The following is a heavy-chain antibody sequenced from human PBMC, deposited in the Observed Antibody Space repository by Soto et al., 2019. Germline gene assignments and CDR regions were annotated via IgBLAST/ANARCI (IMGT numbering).Heavy chain of an antibody. CDR1: GFTFSSYA. Sequence: GGSLRLSCAASGFTFSSYAMSWVRQAPGKGLEWVSAISGSGGSTYYADSVKGRFTISRDKSKNTLYLQMNSLRAEDTDVYYCANSCGGTDDAFDIWGQGTMVTVSS. J-gene: IGHJ3*02. CDR3: ANSCGGTDDAFDI. D-gene: IGHD2-15*01. CDR2: ISGSGGST. V-gene: IGHV3-23*01.